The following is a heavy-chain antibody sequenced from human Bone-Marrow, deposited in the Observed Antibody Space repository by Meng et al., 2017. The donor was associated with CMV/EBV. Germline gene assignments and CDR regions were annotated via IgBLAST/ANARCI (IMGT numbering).Heavy chain of an antibody. CDR3: ARRGYSSSSGYYGMDV. D-gene: IGHD6-6*01. CDR2: TNPGDSNT. J-gene: IGHJ6*02. V-gene: IGHV5-51*01. Sequence: GGSRRLSCKGSAYSFTNYWIAWVRQMPGKGLEWMGITNPGDSNTRYSPSFQGKVTISADKSMSTAYLQWSSLKASDTAMYDCARRGYSSSSGYYGMDVWGQGTTVTVSS. CDR1: AYSFTNYW.